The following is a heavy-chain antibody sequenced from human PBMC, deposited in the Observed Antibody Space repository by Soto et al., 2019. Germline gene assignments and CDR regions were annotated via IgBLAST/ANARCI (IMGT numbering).Heavy chain of an antibody. CDR1: GYTFTSYG. V-gene: IGHV1-18*04. D-gene: IGHD2-2*01. J-gene: IGHJ6*02. Sequence: ASVKVSCKASGYTFTSYGISWVRQAPGQGLEWMGWISAYNGNTNYAQKLQGRVTMTTDTSTSTAYMELRRLRSDDTAVYYCARDRPPAAMGGYYYYYGMDVWGQGTTVTVSS. CDR3: ARDRPPAAMGGYYYYYGMDV. CDR2: ISAYNGNT.